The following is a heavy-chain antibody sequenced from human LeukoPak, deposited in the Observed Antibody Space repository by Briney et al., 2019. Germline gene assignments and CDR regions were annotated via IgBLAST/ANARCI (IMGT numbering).Heavy chain of an antibody. CDR1: GGSISSGGYY. V-gene: IGHV4-31*03. CDR3: ARASGSGWYGYFDY. CDR2: IYYSGST. Sequence: SETLSLTCTVSGGSISSGGYYWSWIRQHPGTGLEWIGYIYYSGSTYYNPSLKSRVTISVDTSKNQFSLKLSSVTAADTAVYYCARASGSGWYGYFDYWGQGTLVTVSS. J-gene: IGHJ4*02. D-gene: IGHD6-13*01.